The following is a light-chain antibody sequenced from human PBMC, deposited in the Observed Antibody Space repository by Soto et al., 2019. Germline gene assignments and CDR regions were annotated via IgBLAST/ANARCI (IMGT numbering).Light chain of an antibody. V-gene: IGKV1-12*01. CDR1: QDISSW. CDR3: QQANSFPLT. Sequence: DIQMTQSPSSVSASVGDSVFMTCRASQDISSWVAWYQQKPGKAPKLLIYAASSLQSGVPSRLSGSGSGTDFTLTISSLQPEDFATYYCQQANSFPLTFGGGTKVDIK. CDR2: AAS. J-gene: IGKJ4*01.